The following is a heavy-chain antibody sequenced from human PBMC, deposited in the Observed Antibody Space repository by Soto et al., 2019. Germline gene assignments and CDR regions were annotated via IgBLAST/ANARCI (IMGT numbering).Heavy chain of an antibody. CDR1: GYTFTSYD. V-gene: IGHV1-8*01. CDR3: VRLFYYGSGSWVE. D-gene: IGHD3-10*01. CDR2: VNPNNGHT. Sequence: QVQLVQSGAEVKKPGASVKVSCKASGYTFTSYDINWVRQATGQGLEWMGWVNPNNGHTGYAQKFQGRVTMTRNTSISTAYIELDSLRSEDTDVYYCVRLFYYGSGSWVEWGQGTLVTVSS. J-gene: IGHJ4*02.